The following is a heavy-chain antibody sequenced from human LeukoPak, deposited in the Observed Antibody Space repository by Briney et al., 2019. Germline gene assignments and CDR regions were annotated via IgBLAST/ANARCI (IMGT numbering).Heavy chain of an antibody. V-gene: IGHV3-9*01. J-gene: IGHJ4*02. Sequence: GGSLRLSCAASGFTFDDYAMHWVRQAPGKGLEWVSGIYWNSGTIGYADSVKGRFTISRDNAKNSLYLQMNSLRAEDTALYYCAKSYLTGYSSGWYYFDYWGQGTLVTVSS. CDR2: IYWNSGTI. CDR1: GFTFDDYA. CDR3: AKSYLTGYSSGWYYFDY. D-gene: IGHD6-19*01.